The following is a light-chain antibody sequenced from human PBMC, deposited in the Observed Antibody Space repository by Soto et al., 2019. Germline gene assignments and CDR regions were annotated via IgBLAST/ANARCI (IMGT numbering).Light chain of an antibody. V-gene: IGKV3-20*01. CDR2: GAS. CDR3: QQDDSSPPWT. CDR1: QSVSSSD. Sequence: EIVLTQSPGTLSLSPGERATLSCRASQSVSSSDLAWYQQKAGQAPRLLISGASNRATGIPDRFSGSGSGTDFTITISKLEPEVFAVYYCQQDDSSPPWTFGHGTQVEIK. J-gene: IGKJ1*01.